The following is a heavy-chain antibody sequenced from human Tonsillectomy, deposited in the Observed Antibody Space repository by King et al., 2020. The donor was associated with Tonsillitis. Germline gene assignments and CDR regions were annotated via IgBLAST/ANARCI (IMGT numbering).Heavy chain of an antibody. CDR2: ITGSGGRK. V-gene: IGHV3-23*04. J-gene: IGHJ4*02. CDR3: AKPYSSSCVFDY. D-gene: IGHD6-6*01. Sequence: VQLVESGGGLVQPGGSLRLSCAASRFTFRSYSLSWVRQAPGKGLEWVSTITGSGGRKYYADSGKGRFTISRDNSKNTLYLQMNSLRVEDTAIYSCAKPYSSSCVFDYWGQGTLVTVSS. CDR1: RFTFRSYS.